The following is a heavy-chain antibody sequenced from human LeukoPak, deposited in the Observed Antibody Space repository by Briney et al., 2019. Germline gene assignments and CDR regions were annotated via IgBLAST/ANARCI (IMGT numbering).Heavy chain of an antibody. D-gene: IGHD1-26*01. V-gene: IGHV1-2*02. J-gene: IGHJ4*02. CDR1: GYTFTDYY. CDR2: INPNSGGT. Sequence: VASVKVSRKASGYTFTDYYMNWVRQAPGQGLEWMGWINPNSGGTNYAQKFQGRVTMTRDTSITTAYMELSSLRSDDTAMYYCTRALGSDYWGQGTLVTVSS. CDR3: TRALGSDY.